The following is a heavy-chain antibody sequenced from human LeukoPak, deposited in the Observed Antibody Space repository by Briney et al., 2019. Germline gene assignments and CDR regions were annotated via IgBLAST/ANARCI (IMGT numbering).Heavy chain of an antibody. Sequence: GGSLRLSCAASGFTFSTYAIHWVRQAPGKGLEWVAVIWFDGSERYYADSVRGRFIISRDNSKSTSNLQLNSLRAEDTAVYYCAREGDSRWGELSPWGQGTLVTVSS. CDR3: AREGDSRWGELSP. D-gene: IGHD3-16*02. J-gene: IGHJ1*01. CDR1: GFTFSTYA. CDR2: IWFDGSER. V-gene: IGHV3-33*01.